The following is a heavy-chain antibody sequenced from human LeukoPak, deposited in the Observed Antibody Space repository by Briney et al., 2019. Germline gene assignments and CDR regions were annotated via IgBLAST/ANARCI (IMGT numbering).Heavy chain of an antibody. J-gene: IGHJ4*02. Sequence: SETLSLTCTVSGGSISSSSYYWGWIRQPPGKGLEWIGSIYYSGSTYYNPSLKSRVTISVDTSKNQFSLKLSSVTAADTAVYYCARRYCSSTSCYLDYWGQGTPVTVSS. CDR3: ARRYCSSTSCYLDY. CDR2: IYYSGST. V-gene: IGHV4-39*01. CDR1: GGSISSSSYY. D-gene: IGHD2-2*01.